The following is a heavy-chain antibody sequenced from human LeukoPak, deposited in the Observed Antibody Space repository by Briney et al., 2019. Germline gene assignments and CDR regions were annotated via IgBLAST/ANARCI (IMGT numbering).Heavy chain of an antibody. V-gene: IGHV1-24*01. CDR2: FDPEDGET. J-gene: IGHJ4*02. CDR1: GYTLNELS. Sequence: GASVKVSCKVSGYTLNELSMHWVRQAPGKGLEGMGGFDPEDGETIYAQRFQGRVTMTEDTSTDTAYMELSSLRSEDTAVYYCATSALGYCSSTSCHRDYWGQGTLVTVSS. D-gene: IGHD2-2*01. CDR3: ATSALGYCSSTSCHRDY.